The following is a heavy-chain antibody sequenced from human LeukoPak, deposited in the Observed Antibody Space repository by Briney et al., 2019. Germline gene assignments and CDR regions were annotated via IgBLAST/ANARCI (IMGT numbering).Heavy chain of an antibody. CDR3: AKDARRSDGWYFFDH. V-gene: IGHV3-48*03. CDR2: ISSSGNNV. CDR1: GFTFSIYE. Sequence: PGGSLRLSCAASGFTFSIYEMNWVRQAPGKGLEWVSYISSSGNNVKYADSVKGRFTISRDNSKNTLYLQMNSLRAEDTAIYYCAKDARRSDGWYFFDHWGQGALVTVSS. D-gene: IGHD6-19*01. J-gene: IGHJ4*02.